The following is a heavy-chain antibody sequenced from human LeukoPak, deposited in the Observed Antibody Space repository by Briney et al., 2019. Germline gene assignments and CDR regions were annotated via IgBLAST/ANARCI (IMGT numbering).Heavy chain of an antibody. J-gene: IGHJ6*02. Sequence: GGSLRLSCAASGLTFSGSAMHWVRHASGKGVEWVGRIRSKANSYATAYAASVKGRFTITRDDSKNTAYLQINSLKTEDTAVYYCTRHIDWGSYYYYGTDVWGQGTTVTVSS. CDR3: TRHIDWGSYYYYGTDV. CDR2: IRSKANSYAT. D-gene: IGHD7-27*01. CDR1: GLTFSGSA. V-gene: IGHV3-73*01.